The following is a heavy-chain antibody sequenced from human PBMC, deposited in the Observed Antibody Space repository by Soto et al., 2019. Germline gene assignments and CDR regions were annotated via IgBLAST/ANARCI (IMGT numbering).Heavy chain of an antibody. CDR3: ATAYFKHLVRDY. V-gene: IGHV3-7*01. Sequence: EVQLVESGGGSVQPGGSLRLSCAASGFPLGKYWMTWVRQAPGKGLEWVANINQDGTERNYAASVKGRFTIFRDNAKNSLFLHMSSLRAEDTALYFCATAYFKHLVRDYWGQGTLVTVSS. CDR2: INQDGTER. D-gene: IGHD6-6*01. J-gene: IGHJ4*02. CDR1: GFPLGKYW.